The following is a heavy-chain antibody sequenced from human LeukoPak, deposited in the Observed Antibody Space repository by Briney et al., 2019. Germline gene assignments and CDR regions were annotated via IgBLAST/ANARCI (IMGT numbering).Heavy chain of an antibody. J-gene: IGHJ3*02. CDR2: IKYSGHT. V-gene: IGHV4-34*01. D-gene: IGHD4-17*01. CDR3: ARRGANDFGDSAGNFAYDI. CDR1: GGSLSPYW. Sequence: SETLSLTCEVYGGSLSPYWWSWIRQPPGKGLEWIGEIKYSGHTNYNTSLESRVTISVDTSKKQFSLKLSSVTVADTALYFCARRGANDFGDSAGNFAYDIWGQGTMVTASS.